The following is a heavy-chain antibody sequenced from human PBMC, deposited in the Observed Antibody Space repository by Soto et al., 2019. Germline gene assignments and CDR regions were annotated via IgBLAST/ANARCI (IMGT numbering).Heavy chain of an antibody. D-gene: IGHD6-19*01. Sequence: PGGSLILSCAASGFPFSSYAMNWVSQATGKGLGWVSYISSSGSTIYYADSVKGRFTISRDNAKNSLYLQMNSLRAEDTAVYYCARGPSSGWLVHFQHWGQGTLVTVSS. CDR2: ISSSGSTI. CDR1: GFPFSSYA. V-gene: IGHV3-48*04. J-gene: IGHJ1*01. CDR3: ARGPSSGWLVHFQH.